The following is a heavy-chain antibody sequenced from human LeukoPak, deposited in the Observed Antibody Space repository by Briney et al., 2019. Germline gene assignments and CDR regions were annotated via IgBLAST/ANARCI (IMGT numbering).Heavy chain of an antibody. J-gene: IGHJ4*02. CDR1: GFXFSSSE. CDR3: ARQQPRVQLDY. CDR2: ISSSDSSI. Sequence: GGSLRLSCVASGFXFSSSEFNWVRQAPGKGLEWVSYISSSDSSIYYADSVKGRFTISRDNAKNSLYLQMNSLRAEDTAVYYCARQQPRVQLDYWGQGTLVTVSS. D-gene: IGHD1-1*01. V-gene: IGHV3-48*03.